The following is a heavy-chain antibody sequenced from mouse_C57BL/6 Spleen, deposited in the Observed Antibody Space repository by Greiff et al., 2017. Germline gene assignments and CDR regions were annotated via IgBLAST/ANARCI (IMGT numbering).Heavy chain of an antibody. CDR3: ARGYDYDNY. V-gene: IGHV1-59*01. Sequence: QVQLQQPGAELVRPGTSVKLSCKASGYTFTSYWMHWVKQRPGQGLEWIGVIDPSDSYTNYNHKFKGKATLTVDTSSSTAYMQLSSLTSEDSAVYYCARGYDYDNYWGQGTTLTVSS. CDR2: IDPSDSYT. J-gene: IGHJ2*01. CDR1: GYTFTSYW. D-gene: IGHD2-4*01.